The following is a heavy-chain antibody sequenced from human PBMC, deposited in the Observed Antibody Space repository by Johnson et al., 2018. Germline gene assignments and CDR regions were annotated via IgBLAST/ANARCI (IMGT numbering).Heavy chain of an antibody. V-gene: IGHV5-51*03. D-gene: IGHD3-10*01. Sequence: VQLQESGAEVKKPGDSLKISCKNSGYDFTSYWIAWVRQLPGKGLEWMGIIYPGDSYTRYNPSFQGQVTISADTSISTSYLQWGSLQGSDTAMYYCARGMRVIITDSYYDYMDVWGKGTTVTVSS. CDR2: IYPGDSYT. CDR3: ARGMRVIITDSYYDYMDV. J-gene: IGHJ6*03. CDR1: GYDFTSYW.